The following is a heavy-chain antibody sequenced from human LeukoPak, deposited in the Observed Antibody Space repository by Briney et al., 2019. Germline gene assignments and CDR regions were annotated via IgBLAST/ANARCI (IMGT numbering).Heavy chain of an antibody. Sequence: SETPSLTCAVYGGSFSGYYWSWIRQPPGKGLEWIGEINHSGSTNYNPSLKSGVTISVHTTKNQFSLKLSSVTAADTAIYYCANSRVLSNIAARRFRVAYRHFVYWGQGTLVSVPS. CDR2: INHSGST. D-gene: IGHD6-6*01. V-gene: IGHV4-34*01. CDR3: ANSRVLSNIAARRFRVAYRHFVY. J-gene: IGHJ4*02. CDR1: GGSFSGYY.